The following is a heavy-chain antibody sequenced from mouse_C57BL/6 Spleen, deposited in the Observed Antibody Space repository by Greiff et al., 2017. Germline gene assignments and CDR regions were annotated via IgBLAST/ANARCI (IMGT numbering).Heavy chain of an antibody. V-gene: IGHV1-18*01. CDR1: GYTFTDYN. CDR2: INPNNGGT. Sequence: EVQLKESGPELVKPGASVKIPCKASGYTFTDYNMDWVKQSPGKSLEWIGDINPNNGGTIYNQKFKGKATLTVDKSSSTAYMELRSLTSEDTAVXYCARIYYDYDSFWYFDVWGTGTTVTVSS. D-gene: IGHD2-4*01. J-gene: IGHJ1*03. CDR3: ARIYYDYDSFWYFDV.